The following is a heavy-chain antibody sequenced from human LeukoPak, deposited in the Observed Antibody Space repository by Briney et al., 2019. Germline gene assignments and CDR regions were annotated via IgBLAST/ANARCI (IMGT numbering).Heavy chain of an antibody. Sequence: PGGSLRLSCAASGFTVSSNSMNWVRQAPGKGLEWVSVIYSGGSTYYADSVKGRFTISRDNSKNTLFLQMNSLRAEDTAVYYCARTIAVVGTEGFDYWGQGTLVTVSS. J-gene: IGHJ4*02. V-gene: IGHV3-53*01. CDR3: ARTIAVVGTEGFDY. CDR2: IYSGGST. CDR1: GFTVSSNS. D-gene: IGHD6-19*01.